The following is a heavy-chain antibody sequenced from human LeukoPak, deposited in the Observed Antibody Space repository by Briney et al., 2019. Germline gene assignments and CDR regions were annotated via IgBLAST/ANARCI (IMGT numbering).Heavy chain of an antibody. CDR2: INHSGST. V-gene: IGHV4-34*01. CDR3: ARGPGYYYDSSGYYYFDY. D-gene: IGHD3-22*01. Sequence: PSETLSLTCAVYGGSFSGYYWSWIRQPPGKGLEWIGEINHSGSTNYSPSLKSRVTISVDTSKNQFSLKLSSVTAADTAVYYCARGPGYYYDSSGYYYFDYWGQGTLVTVSS. J-gene: IGHJ4*02. CDR1: GGSFSGYY.